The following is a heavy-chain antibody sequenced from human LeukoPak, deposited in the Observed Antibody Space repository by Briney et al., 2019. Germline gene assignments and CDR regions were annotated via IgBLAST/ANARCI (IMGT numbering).Heavy chain of an antibody. CDR3: ASIAVAGKSFDY. Sequence: ASVKVSCKASGYTFTSYYMHWVRQAPGQGLEWMGIINPSGGSTSYAQKFQGRVTMTRDTSTSTVYMELSSLRSEDTAVHYCASIAVAGKSFDYWGQGTLVTVSS. V-gene: IGHV1-46*03. CDR1: GYTFTSYY. J-gene: IGHJ4*02. D-gene: IGHD6-19*01. CDR2: INPSGGST.